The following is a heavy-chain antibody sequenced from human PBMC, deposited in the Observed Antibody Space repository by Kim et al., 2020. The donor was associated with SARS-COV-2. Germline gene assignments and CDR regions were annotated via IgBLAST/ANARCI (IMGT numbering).Heavy chain of an antibody. Sequence: AQKFQGRVTMTRDTSTSTVYMELSSLRSEDTAVYYCARGTVVTPLDAFDIWGQGTMVTVSS. V-gene: IGHV1-46*01. D-gene: IGHD2-21*02. J-gene: IGHJ3*02. CDR3: ARGTVVTPLDAFDI.